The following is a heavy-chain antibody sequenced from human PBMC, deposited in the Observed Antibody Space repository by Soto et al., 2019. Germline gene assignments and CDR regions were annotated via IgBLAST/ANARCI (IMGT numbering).Heavy chain of an antibody. D-gene: IGHD6-13*01. CDR2: IYYSGST. V-gene: IGHV4-59*08. CDR1: GGSISSYY. J-gene: IGHJ5*02. Sequence: PSETLSLTCTVSGGSISSYYWSWIRQPPGKGQEWIGYIYYSGSTYYNPSLKSRVTISVDTSKNQFSLKLSSVTAADTAVYYCASGHKPPQLVLPRGWFDPWGQGTLVTVSS. CDR3: ASGHKPPQLVLPRGWFDP.